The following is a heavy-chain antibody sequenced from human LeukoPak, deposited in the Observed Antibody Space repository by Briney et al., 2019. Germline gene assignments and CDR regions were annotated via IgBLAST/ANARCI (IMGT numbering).Heavy chain of an antibody. D-gene: IGHD6-13*01. CDR2: ISWNSGSI. V-gene: IGHV3-9*01. J-gene: IGHJ3*02. Sequence: GGSLRLSCAASGFTFDDYAMHWVRQAPGKGLEWVSGISWNSGSIGYADSVKGRFTISRDNARNSLYLQMNSLRAEDTALYYCARREGSSWSRNAFDTWGQGTMVTVSS. CDR1: GFTFDDYA. CDR3: ARREGSSWSRNAFDT.